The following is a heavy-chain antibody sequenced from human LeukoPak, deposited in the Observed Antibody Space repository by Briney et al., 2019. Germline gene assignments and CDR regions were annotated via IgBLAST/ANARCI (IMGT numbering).Heavy chain of an antibody. J-gene: IGHJ5*01. CDR1: GASVHSFF. CDR2: TYASGTS. Sequence: SETLSLTCTVSGASVHSFFWSWLRQPAGKPLECLGRTYASGTSNYNPSLKGRVAMSLDTSKNQFSLGLTSVTAADTALYYCARSFGYYFDSWGQGTPVIVSS. V-gene: IGHV4-4*07. D-gene: IGHD3-3*01. CDR3: ARSFGYYFDS.